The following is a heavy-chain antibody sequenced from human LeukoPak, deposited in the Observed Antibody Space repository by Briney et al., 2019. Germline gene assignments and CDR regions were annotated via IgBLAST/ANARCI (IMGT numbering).Heavy chain of an antibody. D-gene: IGHD6-6*01. CDR3: AGEYSSSSKGWFDP. J-gene: IGHJ5*02. CDR1: GGTFSSYV. V-gene: IGHV1-69*05. Sequence: SVKVSCKASGGTFSSYVISWVRQAPGQELEWMGGIIPIFGTANYAQKFQGRVTITTDESTSTAYMELSSLRSEDTAVYCCAGEYSSSSKGWFDPWGQGTLVTVSS. CDR2: IIPIFGTA.